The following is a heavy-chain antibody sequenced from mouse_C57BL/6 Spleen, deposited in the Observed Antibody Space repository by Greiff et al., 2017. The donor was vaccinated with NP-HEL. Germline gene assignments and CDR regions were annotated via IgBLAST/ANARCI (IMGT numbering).Heavy chain of an antibody. CDR2: IYPGNSDT. CDR3: TREGGLPYYYAMDY. J-gene: IGHJ4*01. CDR1: GYTFTSYW. D-gene: IGHD2-4*01. V-gene: IGHV1-5*01. Sequence: VQLQQSGTVLARPGASVKMSCKTSGYTFTSYWMHWVKQRPGQGLEWIGAIYPGNSDTSYNQQFKGKAKLTAVTSASTAHMELSSLTKEDSAVYYCTREGGLPYYYAMDYWGQGTSVTVSS.